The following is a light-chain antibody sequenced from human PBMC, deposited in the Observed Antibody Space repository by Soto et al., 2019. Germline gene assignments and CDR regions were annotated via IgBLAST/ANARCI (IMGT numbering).Light chain of an antibody. J-gene: IGKJ2*01. V-gene: IGKV1-12*01. CDR1: QDVGKW. CDR2: DVS. Sequence: DIQMTQSPSSVYASVVDRFTITFRASQDVGKWLAWYQQKPGKAPYLLISDVSSLERGVPSRFSGSGSGTDFTLTISRLEAEDFAVYYCQQYDTSPRTFGQGTKVDIK. CDR3: QQYDTSPRT.